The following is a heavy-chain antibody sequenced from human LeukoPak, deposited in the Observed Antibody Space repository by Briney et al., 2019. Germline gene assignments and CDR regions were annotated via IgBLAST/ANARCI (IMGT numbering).Heavy chain of an antibody. V-gene: IGHV3-74*01. CDR2: LRPDGSST. Sequence: GGSLRLSCATSGFTFSTFWMHWVRQAPGKGLVWVSRLRPDGSSTTYADSVKGRFTISRDNAKNTLYLQVDSLRAEDTAVYYCARGPPYYYAVDVWGQGTTVTVSS. CDR1: GFTFSTFW. CDR3: ARGPPYYYAVDV. J-gene: IGHJ6*02.